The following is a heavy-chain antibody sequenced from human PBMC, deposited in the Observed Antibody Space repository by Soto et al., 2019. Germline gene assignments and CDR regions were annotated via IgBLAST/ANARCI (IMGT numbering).Heavy chain of an antibody. D-gene: IGHD3-16*01. Sequence: QVQLQESGPGLVKPSETLSLTCTISGASISSYYWSWIRQPAGKGLEWIGRINPSGSTNYNPSLKSRVTMSVDTSKNQFSLTLTSVTAADTAVYYCARESVGERPLDYWGQGTLVTVSS. CDR2: INPSGST. J-gene: IGHJ4*02. CDR3: ARESVGERPLDY. V-gene: IGHV4-4*07. CDR1: GASISSYY.